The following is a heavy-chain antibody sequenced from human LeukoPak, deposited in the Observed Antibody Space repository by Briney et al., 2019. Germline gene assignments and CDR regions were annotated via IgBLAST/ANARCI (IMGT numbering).Heavy chain of an antibody. D-gene: IGHD2-21*02. V-gene: IGHV4-39*07. CDR2: INHSGST. CDR1: GGSISSSSYY. CDR3: ARFARPKDLTYCGGDCYSVTNGAFDI. Sequence: PSETLSLTCTVSGGSISSSSYYWSWIRQPPGKGLEWIGEINHSGSTNYNPSLKSRVTISVDTSKNQFSLKLSSVTAADTAVYYCARFARPKDLTYCGGDCYSVTNGAFDIWGQGTMVTVSS. J-gene: IGHJ3*02.